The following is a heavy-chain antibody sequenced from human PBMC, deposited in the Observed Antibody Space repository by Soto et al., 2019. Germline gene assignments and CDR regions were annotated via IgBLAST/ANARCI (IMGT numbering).Heavy chain of an antibody. D-gene: IGHD3-10*01. V-gene: IGHV4-59*01. Sequence: PSATLSLTCTVSGGYISSYYWSWIRQPPGKGLEWIGYIYYSGSTNYNPSLRSRVTISVDTSKNQFSLKLSSVTAADTAVYYCAREVGSYYLDYWGQGTLVTVSS. CDR1: GGYISSYY. CDR2: IYYSGST. CDR3: AREVGSYYLDY. J-gene: IGHJ4*02.